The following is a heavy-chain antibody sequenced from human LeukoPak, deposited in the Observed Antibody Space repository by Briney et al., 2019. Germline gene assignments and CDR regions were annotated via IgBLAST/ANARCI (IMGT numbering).Heavy chain of an antibody. Sequence: PGGSLRLSCAASGFSFSTYWMSWVRQAPGKGLEWVANVKEDGSGEFCVDSVKGRFTFSRDNRKKSLYLQMNSLRVEDTAVYYCARGKVHDYWGQGTLVTVSS. V-gene: IGHV3-7*01. CDR3: ARGKVHDY. CDR1: GFSFSTYW. J-gene: IGHJ4*02. CDR2: VKEDGSGE.